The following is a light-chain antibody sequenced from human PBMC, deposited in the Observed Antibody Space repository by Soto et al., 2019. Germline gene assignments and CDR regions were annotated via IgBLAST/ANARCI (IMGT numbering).Light chain of an antibody. CDR3: QQYNDRHRPWT. CDR1: ESVTTN. V-gene: IGKV3-15*01. Sequence: EIVMTQSPATLSVSPGESVTLSCRASESVTTNLAWYQQKPGQAPRLLVYRASTRATGIPDRFSAGGSGTEFNLTISSRQSEAFAVSICQQYNDRHRPWTFGQGTKVEIK. J-gene: IGKJ1*01. CDR2: RAS.